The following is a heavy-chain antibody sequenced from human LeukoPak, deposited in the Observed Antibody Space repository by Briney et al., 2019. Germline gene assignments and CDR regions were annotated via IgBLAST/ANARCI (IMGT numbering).Heavy chain of an antibody. J-gene: IGHJ4*02. Sequence: GGSLRLSCAASGFPFSSYSMTWVRQAPGKGQEWVATIKPDGTTKFYVDSVKGRFTISRDNALNSLYLQMNSLRAEDTAIYYCARSIPYGTTWYGRSDYWGQGTLVTVSS. V-gene: IGHV3-7*03. CDR2: IKPDGTTK. CDR1: GFPFSSYS. D-gene: IGHD6-13*01. CDR3: ARSIPYGTTWYGRSDY.